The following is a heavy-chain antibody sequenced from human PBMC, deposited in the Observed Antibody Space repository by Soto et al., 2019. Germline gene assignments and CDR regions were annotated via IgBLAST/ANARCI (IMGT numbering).Heavy chain of an antibody. Sequence: PGGSLRLSCAASGFTFSNYAMSWVRQAPGKGLEWVSAISGSGGSTYYADSVKGRFTISRDNSKNTLYLQMSSLRAEDTAVYYCAKSGYDYLGGIDPWGQGTLVTVSS. V-gene: IGHV3-23*01. J-gene: IGHJ5*02. CDR2: ISGSGGST. CDR3: AKSGYDYLGGIDP. CDR1: GFTFSNYA. D-gene: IGHD5-12*01.